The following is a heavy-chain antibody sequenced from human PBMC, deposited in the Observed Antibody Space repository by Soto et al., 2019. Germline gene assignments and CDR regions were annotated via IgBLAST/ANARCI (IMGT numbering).Heavy chain of an antibody. D-gene: IGHD6-19*01. V-gene: IGHV2-5*01. CDR1: GFSLTTSGVG. CDR3: AHRLRWLANFDY. CDR2: IYWNDEK. Sequence: QIPLKESGPTLVKPTQTLTLTCTFSGFSLTTSGVGVGWIRQPPGKALEWLALIYWNDEKRYSPSLKSRLTITKDTSRNQVVLTMTNMDPVDTATYYCAHRLRWLANFDYWGQGTLVTVSS. J-gene: IGHJ4*02.